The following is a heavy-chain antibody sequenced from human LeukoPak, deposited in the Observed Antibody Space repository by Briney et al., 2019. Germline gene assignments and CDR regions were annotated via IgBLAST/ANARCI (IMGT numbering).Heavy chain of an antibody. CDR2: ISSSGSTI. D-gene: IGHD1-1*01. J-gene: IGHJ4*02. CDR3: AREEVQGKAPPDY. Sequence: PGGSLRPSCAASGFTFSDYYMSWIRQAPGKGLEWVSYISSSGSTIYYADSVKGRFTISRDNAKNSLYLQMNSLRAEDTAVYYCAREEVQGKAPPDYWGQGTLVTVSS. CDR1: GFTFSDYY. V-gene: IGHV3-11*01.